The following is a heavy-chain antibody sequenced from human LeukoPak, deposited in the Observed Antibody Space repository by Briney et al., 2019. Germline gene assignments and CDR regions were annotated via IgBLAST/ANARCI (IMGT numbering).Heavy chain of an antibody. D-gene: IGHD3-10*01. J-gene: IGHJ3*02. CDR3: ARVNYRVLVGDAFDI. Sequence: SETLSLTCTVSGDSVTSYYWSWIRQPPCKALEWIGYISYGGGTSYSPSLKSRVTISMDTSKDQVSLKLSSVTAADTAIYYCARVNYRVLVGDAFDIWGQGTMVTVSS. V-gene: IGHV4-59*02. CDR1: GDSVTSYY. CDR2: ISYGGGT.